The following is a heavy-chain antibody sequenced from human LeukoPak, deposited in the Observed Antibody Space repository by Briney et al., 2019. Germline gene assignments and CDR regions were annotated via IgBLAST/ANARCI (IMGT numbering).Heavy chain of an antibody. CDR3: AKAPRFGDHAAEYFYYYMDV. D-gene: IGHD3-16*01. CDR2: IPRNGGST. V-gene: IGHV3-23*01. Sequence: PGGSLRLSCAASGFTFSSYAMSWVRQAPGKGLEWGSSIPRNGGSTYYADSVKGRFTISRDNSKNTLYVQMNSLRVDDTAVYYCAKAPRFGDHAAEYFYYYMDVWGKGTTVTVSS. CDR1: GFTFSSYA. J-gene: IGHJ6*03.